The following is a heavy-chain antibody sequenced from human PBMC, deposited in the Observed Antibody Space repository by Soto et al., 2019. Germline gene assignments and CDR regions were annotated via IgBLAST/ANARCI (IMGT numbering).Heavy chain of an antibody. V-gene: IGHV4-34*01. Sequence: SETLSLTCAVYGGSFSGYYWSWIRQPPGKGLEWIGEINHSGSTNYNPSLKSRVTISVDTSKNQFSLKLSSVTAADTAVYYCARNQLIGYCSGGSCSIRYYFDYWGQGTLVTVSS. CDR1: GGSFSGYY. CDR3: ARNQLIGYCSGGSCSIRYYFDY. J-gene: IGHJ4*02. D-gene: IGHD2-15*01. CDR2: INHSGST.